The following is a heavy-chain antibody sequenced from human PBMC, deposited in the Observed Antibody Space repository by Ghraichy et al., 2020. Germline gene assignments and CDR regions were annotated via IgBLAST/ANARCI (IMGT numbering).Heavy chain of an antibody. J-gene: IGHJ4*02. V-gene: IGHV3-23*01. CDR3: AKGEDPGGNDYWGHS. Sequence: GGSLRLSCAASGFTFSTYAMSWVRQAPGKGLEWVSAISGSGENTHYADSVKGRFTISRDNSKNTLYLHMNSLRADDTAIYYCAKGEDPGGNDYWGHSWGQGTLVTVSS. CDR1: GFTFSTYA. D-gene: IGHD1-1*01. CDR2: ISGSGENT.